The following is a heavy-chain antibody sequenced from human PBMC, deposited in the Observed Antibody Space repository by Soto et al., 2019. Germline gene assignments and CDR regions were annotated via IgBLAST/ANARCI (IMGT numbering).Heavy chain of an antibody. CDR1: GFTFSSYS. D-gene: IGHD2-2*01. CDR3: ARDPKDIVVVPAAKSPPG. Sequence: GGSLRLSCAASGFTFSSYSMNWVRQAPGKGLEWVSYISSSSSTIYYADSVKGRFTISRDSAKNSLYLQTNSLRAEDTAVYYCARDPKDIVVVPAAKSPPGWGQGTLVTAPQ. J-gene: IGHJ4*02. V-gene: IGHV3-48*01. CDR2: ISSSSSTI.